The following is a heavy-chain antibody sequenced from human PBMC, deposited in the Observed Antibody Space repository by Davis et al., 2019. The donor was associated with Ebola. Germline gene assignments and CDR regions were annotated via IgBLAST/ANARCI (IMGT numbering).Heavy chain of an antibody. Sequence: GGSLRLSCETSGFIFRNYVMSWVRQAPGKGLEWVSTFGTGGDTYYADSVKGRFAISRDNSKNTLYLQMNSLRAEDTALYYCTKRAGGSGSPIDSWGQGTLVSVSS. CDR2: FGTGGDT. D-gene: IGHD3-10*01. CDR1: GFIFRNYV. V-gene: IGHV3-23*01. CDR3: TKRAGGSGSPIDS. J-gene: IGHJ4*02.